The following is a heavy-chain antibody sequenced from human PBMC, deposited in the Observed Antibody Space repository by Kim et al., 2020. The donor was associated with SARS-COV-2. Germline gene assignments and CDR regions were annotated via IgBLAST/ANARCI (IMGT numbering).Heavy chain of an antibody. CDR3: ARDKSSVIAAEGAWFDP. CDR1: GFTFSSYG. V-gene: IGHV3-33*01. Sequence: GGSLRLSCAASGFTFSSYGMHWVRQDPGKGLEWVAVIWYDGSNKYYADSVKGRFTISRDNSKNTLYLQMNSLRAEDTAVYYCARDKSSVIAAEGAWFDPWGQGTLVTVSS. CDR2: IWYDGSNK. J-gene: IGHJ5*02. D-gene: IGHD6-13*01.